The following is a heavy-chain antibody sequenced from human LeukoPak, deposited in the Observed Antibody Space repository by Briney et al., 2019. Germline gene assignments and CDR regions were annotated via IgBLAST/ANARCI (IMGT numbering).Heavy chain of an antibody. V-gene: IGHV4-39*01. CDR2: IYYSGST. Sequence: PSETLSLTCTVSGGSISSSSYYWGWIRQPPGKGLEWIGSIYYSGSTYYNPSLKSRVTISVDTSKNQFSLKLSSVTAADTAVYYCARAPNHQQLNYYYYMDVWGKGTTVTISS. CDR3: ARAPNHQQLNYYYYMDV. J-gene: IGHJ6*03. D-gene: IGHD6-13*01. CDR1: GGSISSSSYY.